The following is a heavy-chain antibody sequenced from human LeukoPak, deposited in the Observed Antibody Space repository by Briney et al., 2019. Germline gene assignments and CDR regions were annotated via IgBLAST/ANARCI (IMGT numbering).Heavy chain of an antibody. CDR3: AAAMSRYYYYGMDV. J-gene: IGHJ6*02. Sequence: GGSLRLSCAASGFTFSSYWMSWVRQAPGKGLEWVANIKQDGSQKYYVDSVKGRFSISRDNSKDTLYLQMNSLRAEDTAVYYCAAAMSRYYYYGMDVWGLGTTVTVSS. CDR1: GFTFSSYW. CDR2: IKQDGSQK. V-gene: IGHV3-7*01. D-gene: IGHD6-25*01.